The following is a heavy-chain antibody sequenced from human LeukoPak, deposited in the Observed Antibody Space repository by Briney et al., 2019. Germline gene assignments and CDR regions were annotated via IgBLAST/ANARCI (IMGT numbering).Heavy chain of an antibody. CDR1: GDSVSSNSAA. CDR2: TYYRSKWYN. Sequence: SQTLSLTCAISGDSVSSNSAAWNWIRQSPSRGLEWLGRTYYRSKWYNDYAVTVKSRITINPDTSKNQFSLQLNSVTPEDTAVYYCARRPEKLTVYGGRRDAFDIWGQGTMVTVSS. J-gene: IGHJ3*02. V-gene: IGHV6-1*01. CDR3: ARRPEKLTVYGGRRDAFDI. D-gene: IGHD4-23*01.